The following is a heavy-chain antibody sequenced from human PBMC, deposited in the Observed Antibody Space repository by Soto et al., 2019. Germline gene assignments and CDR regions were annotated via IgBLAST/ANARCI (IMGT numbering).Heavy chain of an antibody. V-gene: IGHV1-69*01. CDR2: IIPIFGTA. D-gene: IGHD3-10*01. CDR1: GGTFSSYA. CDR3: ASSWNYAGTMVRGVIPFDY. Sequence: QVQLVQSGAEVKKPGSSVKVSCKASGGTFSSYAISWVRQAPGQGLEWMGGIIPIFGTANYAQKFQGRVTITADESTSTAYMELSSLRSEDTAVYYCASSWNYAGTMVRGVIPFDYWGQGPLVTVSS. J-gene: IGHJ4*02.